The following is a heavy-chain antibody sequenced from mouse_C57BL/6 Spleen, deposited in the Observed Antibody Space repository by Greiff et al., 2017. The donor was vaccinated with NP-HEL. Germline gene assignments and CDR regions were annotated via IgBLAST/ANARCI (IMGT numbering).Heavy chain of an antibody. CDR2: ISSGGSYT. CDR3: AIELLRDAMDY. Sequence: EVHLVESGGDLVKPGGSLKLSCAASGFTFSSYGMSWVRQTPDKRLEWVATISSGGSYTYYPDSVKGRFTISRDNAKNTLYLQMSSLEAEDTSMYYCAIELLRDAMDYWGQGTSVTVSS. J-gene: IGHJ4*01. V-gene: IGHV5-6*01. CDR1: GFTFSSYG. D-gene: IGHD1-1*01.